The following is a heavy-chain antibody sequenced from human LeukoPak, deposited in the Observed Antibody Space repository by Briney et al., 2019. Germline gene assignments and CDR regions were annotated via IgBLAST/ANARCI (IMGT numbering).Heavy chain of an antibody. D-gene: IGHD5-18*01. J-gene: IGHJ6*03. Sequence: ASVKVSCKASGYTFTGYYMHWVRQAPGQGLEWMGGIIPIFGTANYAQKFQGRVTITTDESTSTAYMELSSLRSEDTAVYYCARGWDSYGHPIRVYYMDVWGKGTTVTVSS. V-gene: IGHV1-69*05. CDR1: GYTFTGYY. CDR3: ARGWDSYGHPIRVYYMDV. CDR2: IIPIFGTA.